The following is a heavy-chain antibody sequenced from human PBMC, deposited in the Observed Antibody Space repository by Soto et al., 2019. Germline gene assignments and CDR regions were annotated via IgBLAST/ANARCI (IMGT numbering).Heavy chain of an antibody. CDR2: IYSGGRT. CDR3: AREDHHESGSLYYYYGMDV. J-gene: IGHJ6*02. CDR1: GFTVSSNY. Sequence: EVQLVESGGGVVQPGGSLRLSCAGSGFTVSSNYMSWVRQAPGKGLEWVSIIYSGGRTNYADPVKGRFTISRYNSKNTLYLQMNSLRAEDTAVYYCAREDHHESGSLYYYYGMDVWGQGTTVTVSS. D-gene: IGHD3-10*01. V-gene: IGHV3-66*01.